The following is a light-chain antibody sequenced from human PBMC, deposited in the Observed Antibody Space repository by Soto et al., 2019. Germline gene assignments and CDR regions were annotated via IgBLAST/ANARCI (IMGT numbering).Light chain of an antibody. V-gene: IGLV2-14*01. Sequence: QSVLTQPASVSGSPGQSITISCTGTSNDVGGYNYVSWFQQHPGKAPKLLIFEVSNRPSGVSHRFSGSKSGNTASLTISGLQAEDEADYYCSSFTSTSTFVFGTGTKVTVL. J-gene: IGLJ1*01. CDR1: SNDVGGYNY. CDR3: SSFTSTSTFV. CDR2: EVS.